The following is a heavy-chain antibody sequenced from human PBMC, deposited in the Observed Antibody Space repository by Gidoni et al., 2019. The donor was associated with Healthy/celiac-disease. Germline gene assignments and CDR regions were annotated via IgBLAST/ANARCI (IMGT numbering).Heavy chain of an antibody. CDR3: ARSISGYDSFDY. CDR1: GFTFSSYG. CDR2: IWYDGSNK. D-gene: IGHD5-12*01. V-gene: IGHV3-33*08. J-gene: IGHJ4*02. Sequence: QVQLVESGGGVVQPGRSLRLSCAASGFTFSSYGMHWVRQAPGKGLEWVAVIWYDGSNKYYADSVKGRFTISRDNSKNTLYLQMNSLRAEDTAVYYCARSISGYDSFDYWGQGTLVTVSS.